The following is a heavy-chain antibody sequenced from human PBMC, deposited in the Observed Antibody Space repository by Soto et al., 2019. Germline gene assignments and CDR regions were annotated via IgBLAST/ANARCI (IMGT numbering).Heavy chain of an antibody. V-gene: IGHV4-59*01. Sequence: QVQLQESGPGLVKPSETLSLTCTVSGGSISSYYWSWIRQPPGKGLEWIGFIFYSGSTSYSPSLKSRVTISIDTSENQFSLQLSSVTAADTAVYYCASMIGDPVLSFDSWGQGTLVAVSS. CDR2: IFYSGST. D-gene: IGHD3-10*02. J-gene: IGHJ4*02. CDR1: GGSISSYY. CDR3: ASMIGDPVLSFDS.